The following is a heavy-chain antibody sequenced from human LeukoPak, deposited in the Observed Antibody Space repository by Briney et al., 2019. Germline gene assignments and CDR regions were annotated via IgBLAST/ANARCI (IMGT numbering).Heavy chain of an antibody. V-gene: IGHV1-8*02. CDR2: MNPNSGNT. D-gene: IGHD5-24*01. CDR1: GYTFTSYG. J-gene: IGHJ4*02. CDR3: ARATPGGLHGYSFDY. Sequence: ASVKVSCKASGYTFTSYGINWVRQATGQGLEWMGWMNPNSGNTGFAQKFQDRVSMTRDTSINTAYMELTSLRSGDTAVYYCARATPGGLHGYSFDYWGQGTVVTVNS.